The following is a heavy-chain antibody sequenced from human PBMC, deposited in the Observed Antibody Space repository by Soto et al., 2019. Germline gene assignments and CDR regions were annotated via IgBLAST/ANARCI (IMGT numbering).Heavy chain of an antibody. Sequence: QVHLVQSGAEVKKAGSSVKVSCKASGGTVSSYAITWVRQAPGKGLEWMGVFIPIFASAHYAQKFQGRVTITADESTNTAYMELSGLRAEDTAIYYCARDLSSDSTGFRGYDLWGQGTLVTVSS. J-gene: IGHJ4*02. CDR3: ARDLSSDSTGFRGYDL. CDR1: GGTVSSYA. D-gene: IGHD3-10*01. V-gene: IGHV1-69*01. CDR2: FIPIFASA.